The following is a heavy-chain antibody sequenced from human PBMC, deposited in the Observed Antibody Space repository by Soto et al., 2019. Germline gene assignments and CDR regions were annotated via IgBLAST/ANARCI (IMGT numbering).Heavy chain of an antibody. V-gene: IGHV3-74*01. D-gene: IGHD7-27*01. Sequence: GGSLRLSCTVSEFTFSDYWMHWVRQAPGKGLVWVSRINTDGTTTNYADSVKGRFTVSRDNARNSLYLQMNSLRAEDTAVYYCARHLSWGSNWYYYMDVWGKGTTVTVSS. J-gene: IGHJ6*03. CDR3: ARHLSWGSNWYYYMDV. CDR1: EFTFSDYW. CDR2: INTDGTTT.